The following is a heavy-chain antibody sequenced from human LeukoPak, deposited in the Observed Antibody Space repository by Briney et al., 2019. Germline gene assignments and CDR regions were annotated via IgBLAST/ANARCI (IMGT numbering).Heavy chain of an antibody. CDR2: INSDGSST. Sequence: GGSLRLSCAASGFTFSSYWMHWVRQAPGKGLVWVSRINSDGSSTSYADSVKGRFTISRDNAKNTLYLQMNSLRAEDTAVYYCARGGRLGYCSSTSCYAVVRYFDLWGRGTLVTVSS. CDR1: GFTFSSYW. CDR3: ARGGRLGYCSSTSCYAVVRYFDL. V-gene: IGHV3-74*01. D-gene: IGHD2-2*01. J-gene: IGHJ2*01.